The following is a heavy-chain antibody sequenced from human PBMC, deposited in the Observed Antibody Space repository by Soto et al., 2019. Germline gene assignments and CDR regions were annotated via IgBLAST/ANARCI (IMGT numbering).Heavy chain of an antibody. V-gene: IGHV1-2*04. D-gene: IGHD3-16*01. Sequence: ASVKVSCKASGYTFTGYYMHWVRQAPGQGLEWMGWINPNSGGTNYAQKFQGWVTMTRDTSISTAYMELSRLRSDDTAVYYCARSPFYEPGRSDYYYMDVWGKGTTVTVSS. CDR3: ARSPFYEPGRSDYYYMDV. CDR2: INPNSGGT. J-gene: IGHJ6*03. CDR1: GYTFTGYY.